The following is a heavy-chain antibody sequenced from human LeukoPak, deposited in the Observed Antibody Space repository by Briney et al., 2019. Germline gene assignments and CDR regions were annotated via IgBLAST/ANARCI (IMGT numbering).Heavy chain of an antibody. CDR2: ISSSSSYI. D-gene: IGHD3-3*01. CDR3: ARDFWSGYYIDY. CDR1: GFTFKNSW. Sequence: GGSLRLSCAASGFTFKNSWMSWVRQAPGKGLEWVSSISSSSSYIYYADSVKGRFTISRDNAKNSLYLQMNSLRAEDTAVYYCARDFWSGYYIDYWGQGTLVIVSS. V-gene: IGHV3-21*01. J-gene: IGHJ4*02.